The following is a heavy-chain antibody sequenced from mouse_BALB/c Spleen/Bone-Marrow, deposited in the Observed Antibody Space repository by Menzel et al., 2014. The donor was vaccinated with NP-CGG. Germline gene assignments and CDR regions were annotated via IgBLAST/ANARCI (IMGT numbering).Heavy chain of an antibody. Sequence: EVKVVESGGGLVKPGGSLKLSCAASGFTFSSYTMSWVRQTPEKRLEWVATISNGGSYTYYPDSVKGRFTISRDNAKNTLYLQMSSLKSEDTAMYYCTRSCYRYDEEAGFAYWGQGTLVTVSA. V-gene: IGHV5-6-4*01. CDR2: ISNGGSYT. J-gene: IGHJ3*01. CDR3: TRSCYRYDEEAGFAY. D-gene: IGHD2-14*01. CDR1: GFTFSSYT.